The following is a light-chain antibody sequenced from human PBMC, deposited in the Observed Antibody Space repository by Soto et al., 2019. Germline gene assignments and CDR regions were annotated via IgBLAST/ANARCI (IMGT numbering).Light chain of an antibody. Sequence: QSVLTQPRSVSGSPGQSVTISCTGTSSDVGGYNYVSWYQQHPGKAPKLMISDVSKRPSGVPDRFSGSKSGNTASLTISGLQAEDEADYYCCSSAGTYTSVFGGGTKVTV. CDR2: DVS. CDR1: SSDVGGYNY. V-gene: IGLV2-11*01. J-gene: IGLJ3*02. CDR3: CSSAGTYTSV.